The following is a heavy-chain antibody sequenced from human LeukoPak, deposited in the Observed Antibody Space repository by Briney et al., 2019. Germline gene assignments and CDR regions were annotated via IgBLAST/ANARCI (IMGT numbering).Heavy chain of an antibody. CDR1: GYTFTSYD. CDR3: AAGSGYSSSWYKYYYYYGMDV. V-gene: IGHV1-58*02. D-gene: IGHD6-13*01. Sequence: SVKVSCKASGYTFTSYDINWVRQARGQRLEWIGWIVVGSGNTNYAQKFQERVTITRDMSTSTAYMELSSLRSEDTAVYYCAAGSGYSSSWYKYYYYYGMDVWGQGTTVTVSS. CDR2: IVVGSGNT. J-gene: IGHJ6*02.